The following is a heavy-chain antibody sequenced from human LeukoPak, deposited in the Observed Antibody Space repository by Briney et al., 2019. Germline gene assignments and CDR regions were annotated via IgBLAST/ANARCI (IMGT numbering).Heavy chain of an antibody. CDR2: IKQDGSEK. CDR1: GFTFSSYR. Sequence: GGSLRLSCAASGFTFSSYRMSWVRQAPGKGLEWVANIKQDGSEKYYVDSVKGRFTISRDNAKNSLYLQMNSLRAEDTAVYYCARDSPVGSGYYYNYWGQGTLVTVSS. V-gene: IGHV3-7*01. J-gene: IGHJ4*02. CDR3: ARDSPVGSGYYYNY. D-gene: IGHD3-22*01.